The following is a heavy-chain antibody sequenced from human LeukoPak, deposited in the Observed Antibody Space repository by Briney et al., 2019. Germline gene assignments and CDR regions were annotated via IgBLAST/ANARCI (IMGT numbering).Heavy chain of an antibody. CDR1: GFSSSSYD. V-gene: IGHV3-13*04. Sequence: GGSLRLSCAASGFSSSSYDTHWVRQATGKGLEWVSGIGVAGNTYYPGSVKGRFTISRENAKNSLYLQMNSLRAGDTAVYYCARRGAGTGGDFYFDYWGQGTLVTVSS. D-gene: IGHD1-1*01. CDR3: ARRGAGTGGDFYFDY. J-gene: IGHJ4*02. CDR2: IGVAGNT.